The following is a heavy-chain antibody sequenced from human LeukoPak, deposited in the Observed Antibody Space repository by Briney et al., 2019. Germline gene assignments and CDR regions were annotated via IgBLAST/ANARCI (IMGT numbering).Heavy chain of an antibody. J-gene: IGHJ6*02. CDR1: GGTFSSYA. Sequence: GASVKVSCKASGGTFSSYAISWVRQAPGQGLEWMGRIIPILGIANYAQKFQGRVTITADKSTSTAYMELSSLRSEDTAVYYCARDGITIFGVALDYGMDVWGQGTTVTVSS. CDR3: ARDGITIFGVALDYGMDV. D-gene: IGHD3-3*01. CDR2: IIPILGIA. V-gene: IGHV1-69*04.